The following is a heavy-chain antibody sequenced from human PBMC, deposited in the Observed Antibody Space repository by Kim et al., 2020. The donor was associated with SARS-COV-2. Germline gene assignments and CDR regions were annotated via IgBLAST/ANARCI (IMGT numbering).Heavy chain of an antibody. J-gene: IGHJ6*02. D-gene: IGHD3-16*02. Sequence: SVKVSCKASGGTFSSYAISWVRQAPGQGLEWMGGIIPIFGTANYAQKFQGRVTITADESTSTAYMELSSLRSEDTAVYYCATKALPERGVMITFGGVIVDYGMDVWGQGTTVTVSS. V-gene: IGHV1-69*13. CDR1: GGTFSSYA. CDR2: IIPIFGTA. CDR3: ATKALPERGVMITFGGVIVDYGMDV.